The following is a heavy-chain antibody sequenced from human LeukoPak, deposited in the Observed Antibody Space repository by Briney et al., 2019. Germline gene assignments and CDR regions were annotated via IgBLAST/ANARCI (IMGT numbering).Heavy chain of an antibody. J-gene: IGHJ4*02. CDR1: GYTFTSYW. CDR2: IYPGDSNI. D-gene: IGHD2/OR15-2a*01. CDR3: SRHTRSVINRALDY. V-gene: IGHV5-51*01. Sequence: GESLKISCKGSGYTFTSYWIAWVRQMPGKGLEWMGIIYPGDSNIRYRPSFQGQVTISADKSISTAYLQWSSLTASDSAMYFCSRHTRSVINRALDYWGQGTLVTVSS.